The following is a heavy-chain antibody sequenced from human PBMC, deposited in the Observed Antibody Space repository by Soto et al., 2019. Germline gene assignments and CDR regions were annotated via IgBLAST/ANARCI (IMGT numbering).Heavy chain of an antibody. J-gene: IGHJ4*02. Sequence: GGSLRLSCAASGFTFSNYAMNWVRQAPGKGLEWVSGISGGSGDSTFYADSVKGRFTISRDNSKNTLHLQMNSLRTEDTAVYYCAKNQPSWATRAAFDYWGQGTLVTVS. D-gene: IGHD2-2*01. CDR3: AKNQPSWATRAAFDY. V-gene: IGHV3-23*01. CDR2: ISGGSGDST. CDR1: GFTFSNYA.